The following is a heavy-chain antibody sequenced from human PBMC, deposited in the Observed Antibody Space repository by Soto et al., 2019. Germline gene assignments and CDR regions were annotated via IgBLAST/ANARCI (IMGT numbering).Heavy chain of an antibody. J-gene: IGHJ6*02. Sequence: SETLSLTGTVSACSISSSNYYGGGVPQHPGKGLEWIGSIFYSGSTYYNPSLKSRVTISVDTSKNQFSLKLSSVTAADTAVYYCVCIFSGGYSYGFYYDGMDVWGQGTRVTVSS. CDR3: VCIFSGGYSYGFYYDGMDV. D-gene: IGHD5-18*01. V-gene: IGHV4-39*01. CDR2: IFYSGST. CDR1: ACSISSSNYY.